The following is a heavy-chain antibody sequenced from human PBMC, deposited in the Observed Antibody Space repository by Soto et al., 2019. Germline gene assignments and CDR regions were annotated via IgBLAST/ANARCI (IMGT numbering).Heavy chain of an antibody. D-gene: IGHD3-10*01. J-gene: IGHJ4*02. CDR1: GFSFNTYA. Sequence: EVQLLESGGGLVQPGGSLRLSCAASGFSFNTYAMTWVRQAPGKGLEWVSSVSGSGGTTYYADSVKGRFTISRDSSKNTLYMQMNSLRADDTAIYYCTRGPGVREVALVFGYWGQGALVTVSS. V-gene: IGHV3-23*01. CDR2: VSGSGGTT. CDR3: TRGPGVREVALVFGY.